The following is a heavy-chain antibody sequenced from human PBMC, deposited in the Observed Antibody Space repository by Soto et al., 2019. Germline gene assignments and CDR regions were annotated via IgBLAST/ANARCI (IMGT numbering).Heavy chain of an antibody. J-gene: IGHJ4*02. Sequence: PGGSLRLSGAAAGFTVRRYGMHWVRHAPGKGLEGVAVISYDGSNKYYADSVKGRFTSSRDNSKNTLYLQMNSLRAEDTAVYYCAKERPDRYSGYEVDHWGQGPLVTVSS. D-gene: IGHD5-12*01. CDR1: GFTVRRYG. V-gene: IGHV3-30*18. CDR2: ISYDGSNK. CDR3: AKERPDRYSGYEVDH.